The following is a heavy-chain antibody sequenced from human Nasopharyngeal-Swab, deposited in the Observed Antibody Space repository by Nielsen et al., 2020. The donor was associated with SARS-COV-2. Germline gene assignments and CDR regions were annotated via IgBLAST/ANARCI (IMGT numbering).Heavy chain of an antibody. CDR3: ARGLTTVTTYYYYGMDV. CDR2: IILIFGTA. Sequence: WVRQAPGQGLEWMGGIILIFGTANYAQKFQGRVTITADESTSTAYMELSSLRSEDTAVYYCARGLTTVTTYYYYGMDVWGQGTTVTVSS. D-gene: IGHD4-11*01. J-gene: IGHJ6*02. V-gene: IGHV1-69*01.